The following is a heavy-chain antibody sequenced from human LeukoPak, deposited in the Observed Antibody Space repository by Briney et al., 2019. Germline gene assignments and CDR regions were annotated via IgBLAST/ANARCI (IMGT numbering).Heavy chain of an antibody. D-gene: IGHD3-10*01. Sequence: PGGSLRLSCAASGFTFSSYGMHWVRQAPGKGLEWVAVISYDGSNKYYADSVKGRFTISRDNSKNTLYLQMNSLRAEDTAVYYCAKDHFTMVRGLVLIGYFDYWGQGTLVTVSS. CDR1: GFTFSSYG. J-gene: IGHJ4*02. CDR2: ISYDGSNK. V-gene: IGHV3-30*18. CDR3: AKDHFTMVRGLVLIGYFDY.